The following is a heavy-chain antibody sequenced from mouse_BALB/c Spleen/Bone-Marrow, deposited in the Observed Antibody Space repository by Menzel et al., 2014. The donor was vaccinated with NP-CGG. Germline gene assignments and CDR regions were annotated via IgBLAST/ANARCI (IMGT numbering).Heavy chain of an antibody. V-gene: IGHV1S41*01. J-gene: IGHJ4*01. CDR1: GYTFXNFW. D-gene: IGHD2-3*01. Sequence: DLVKPGASVKLSCKASGYTFXNFWINWIKQRPGQGLEWIGRIAPGTGTTYYNEMFKGKAKLTVDTSSSTADIQLSSLSSEDSAVYFCARYDYAMDYWGQGTSVTVSS. CDR2: IAPGTGTT. CDR3: ARYDYAMDY.